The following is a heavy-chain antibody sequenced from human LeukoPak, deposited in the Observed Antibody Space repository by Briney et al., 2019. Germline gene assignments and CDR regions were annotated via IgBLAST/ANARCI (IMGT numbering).Heavy chain of an antibody. D-gene: IGHD2-15*01. CDR3: ARRLRRCSGGSCYSSYFDY. V-gene: IGHV4-39*01. J-gene: IGHJ4*02. CDR2: IYYSGST. CDR1: GGSISSSSYY. Sequence: SETLSLTCTVSGGSISSSSYYWGWIRQPPGKGLEWIGSIYYSGSTYYNPSLKSRVTISVDTSKNQFSLKLSSVTAADTAVYYCARRLRRCSGGSCYSSYFDYWGQGTLVTVSS.